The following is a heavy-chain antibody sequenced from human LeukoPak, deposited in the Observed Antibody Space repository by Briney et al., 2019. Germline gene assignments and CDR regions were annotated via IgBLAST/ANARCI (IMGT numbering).Heavy chain of an antibody. CDR3: AKDVGHCSGGDCSYLDY. Sequence: PGRSLRLSCAASGFTFSSNGMHWVRQAPGKGLEWVAVISYDGSDKYYADSVKGRFTISRDNSKNTLYLQMNSLRAEDTAVYYCAKDVGHCSGGDCSYLDYWGQGTLVTVSS. D-gene: IGHD2-15*01. V-gene: IGHV3-30*18. CDR2: ISYDGSDK. J-gene: IGHJ4*02. CDR1: GFTFSSNG.